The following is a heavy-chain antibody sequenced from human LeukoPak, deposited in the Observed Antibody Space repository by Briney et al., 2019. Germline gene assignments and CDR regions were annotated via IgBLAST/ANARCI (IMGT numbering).Heavy chain of an antibody. CDR3: ARETYGGNSDY. J-gene: IGHJ4*02. Sequence: GGSLRLSCAASGFTFSSNGMNWVRQAPGKGLEWVSYISATGGTIYYADSVKGRFTISRDNAKNSLYLQMNSLRAEDTAVYYCARETYGGNSDYWGQGTLVTVSS. CDR1: GFTFSSNG. D-gene: IGHD4-23*01. CDR2: ISATGGTI. V-gene: IGHV3-48*04.